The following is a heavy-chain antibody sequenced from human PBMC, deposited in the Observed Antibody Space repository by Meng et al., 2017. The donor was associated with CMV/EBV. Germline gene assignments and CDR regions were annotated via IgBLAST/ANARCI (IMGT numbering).Heavy chain of an antibody. J-gene: IGHJ4*02. Sequence: ASVKVSCKASGYTFTSYYMHWVRQAPGQGLEWMGIINPSGGSTSYAQKFQGRVTMTRDTSTSTVYMELSSLRSEDTAVYYCARDLPGYSYGLRLPLNWGQGTLVTVSS. V-gene: IGHV1-46*01. CDR2: INPSGGST. CDR3: ARDLPGYSYGLRLPLN. CDR1: GYTFTSYY. D-gene: IGHD5-18*01.